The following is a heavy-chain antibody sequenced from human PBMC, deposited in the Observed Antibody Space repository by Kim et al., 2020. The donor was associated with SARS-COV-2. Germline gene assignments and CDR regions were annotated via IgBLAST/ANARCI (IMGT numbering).Heavy chain of an antibody. J-gene: IGHJ4*02. Sequence: GGSLRLSCAASGFTFSSYAMHWVRQAPGKGLEWVAVISYDGSNKYYADSVKGRFTISRDNSKNTLYLQMNSLRAEDTAVYYCARKSTGDSPFDYWGQGTL. CDR3: ARKSTGDSPFDY. CDR2: ISYDGSNK. V-gene: IGHV3-30-3*01. D-gene: IGHD1-26*01. CDR1: GFTFSSYA.